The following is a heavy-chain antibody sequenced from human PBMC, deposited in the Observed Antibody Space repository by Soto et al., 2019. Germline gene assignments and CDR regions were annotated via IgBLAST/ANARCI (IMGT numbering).Heavy chain of an antibody. V-gene: IGHV4-59*11. CDR1: GGYIRSHD. CDR2: IYYSGST. D-gene: IGHD3-9*01. CDR3: AITTLYDILTGYCYYYGMDV. Sequence: SETLSLTCSVAGGYIRSHDWSWILQTQGKGLEWIGYIYYSGSTNYNPSLKSRVTISVDTSKNQFSLKLISVTAADTAVYYCAITTLYDILTGYCYYYGMDVWGQGTTVTVS. J-gene: IGHJ6*02.